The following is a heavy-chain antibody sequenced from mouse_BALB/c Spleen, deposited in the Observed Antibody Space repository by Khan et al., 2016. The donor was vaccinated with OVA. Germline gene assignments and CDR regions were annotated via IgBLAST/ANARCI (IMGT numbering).Heavy chain of an antibody. CDR1: GYTFTDYY. CDR3: ARRNSFGYTFAT. D-gene: IGHD1-2*01. V-gene: IGHV1-77*01. CDR2: ISPGSGDT. Sequence: QVQLQQSGAELARPGASVKLSCKASGYTFTDYYINWVKQRTGQGLEWIGEISPGSGDTYYNERFKGKATLTADKSSSTAYMQLSSLTSEASAVYFCARRNSFGYTFATWGQGTLFTASA. J-gene: IGHJ3*01.